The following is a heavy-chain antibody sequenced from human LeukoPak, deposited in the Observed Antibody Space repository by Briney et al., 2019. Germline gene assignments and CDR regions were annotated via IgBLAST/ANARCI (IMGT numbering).Heavy chain of an antibody. Sequence: GGSLRLSCVDSEFIFSTYEMHWVRQAPGKGLEWVAVISYDGSNKYYADSVKGLFTISRDNSKNTLYLQMNSLRAEDTAVYYCARGGRWFGELFGFDYWGQGTLVTVSS. J-gene: IGHJ4*02. V-gene: IGHV3-30-3*01. D-gene: IGHD3-10*01. CDR2: ISYDGSNK. CDR1: EFIFSTYE. CDR3: ARGGRWFGELFGFDY.